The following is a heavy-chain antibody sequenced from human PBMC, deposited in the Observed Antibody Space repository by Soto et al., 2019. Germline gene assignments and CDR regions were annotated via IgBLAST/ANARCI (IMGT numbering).Heavy chain of an antibody. CDR3: ARARRGATTAYYYYGMDV. Sequence: GASVKVSCKASGYTFTGYYMHWVRQAPGQGLEWMGWINPNSGGTNYAQKFQGWVTMTRDTSISTAYMELSRLRSDDTAVYYCARARRGATTAYYYYGMDVWGQGTTVTVSS. D-gene: IGHD1-26*01. CDR2: INPNSGGT. J-gene: IGHJ6*02. CDR1: GYTFTGYY. V-gene: IGHV1-2*04.